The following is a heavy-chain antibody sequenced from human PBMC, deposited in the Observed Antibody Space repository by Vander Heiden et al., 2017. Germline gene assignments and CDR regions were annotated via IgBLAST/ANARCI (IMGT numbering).Heavy chain of an antibody. V-gene: IGHV2-70*01. D-gene: IGHD3-3*01. J-gene: IGHJ4*02. CDR2: IDSDGDK. Sequence: QVTLRESGPALVKPTQTLTLTCTFSGFSLNTSEMCVTWIRQPPGKALEWLALIDSDGDKYYSPSLRTRLTISKDTSKNQVVLTLTNVDPVDTATYYCARGGSASFWSAYPLDYWGQGTLVTVSS. CDR1: GFSLNTSEMC. CDR3: ARGGSASFWSAYPLDY.